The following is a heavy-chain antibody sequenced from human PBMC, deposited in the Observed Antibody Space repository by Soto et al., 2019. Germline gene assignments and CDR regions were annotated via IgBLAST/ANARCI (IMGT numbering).Heavy chain of an antibody. J-gene: IGHJ6*02. CDR3: ARDTAMVSSNYYYGMDV. CDR2: ISYDGSNK. Sequence: GGSRRLSCAASGFTFSSYAMHWVRQAPGKGLEWMAVISYDGSNKYYADSVKGRFTISRDNSKNTLYLQMNSLRAEDTAVYYCARDTAMVSSNYYYGMDVWGQGTTVTVSS. V-gene: IGHV3-30-3*01. D-gene: IGHD5-18*01. CDR1: GFTFSSYA.